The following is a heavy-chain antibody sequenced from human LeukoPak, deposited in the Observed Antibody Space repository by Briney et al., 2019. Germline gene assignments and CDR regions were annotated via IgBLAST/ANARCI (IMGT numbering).Heavy chain of an antibody. D-gene: IGHD2-15*01. J-gene: IGHJ6*02. CDR2: ISSSSSTI. V-gene: IGHV3-48*02. Sequence: PGGSLRLSCAASGFTFSSYSMNWVRLAPGKGLEWVSYISSSSSTIYYADSVKGRFTISRDNAKNSLYLQMNSLRDEDTAVYYCARQYCSGGSCYPYYYYGMDVWGQGATVTVSS. CDR3: ARQYCSGGSCYPYYYYGMDV. CDR1: GFTFSSYS.